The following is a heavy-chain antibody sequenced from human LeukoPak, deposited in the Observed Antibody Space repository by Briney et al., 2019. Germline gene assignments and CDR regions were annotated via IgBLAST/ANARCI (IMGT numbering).Heavy chain of an antibody. Sequence: GGSLRLSCPASGFTFRSYAMSWVRLAPGKRLEWVSAISGSGGSTYYADSVKGRFTISRDNSKNTLSLQMNSLRAEDTAVYYCATLWFGELGLYWGQGTLVSVSS. CDR2: ISGSGGST. CDR3: ATLWFGELGLY. V-gene: IGHV3-23*01. D-gene: IGHD3-10*01. CDR1: GFTFRSYA. J-gene: IGHJ4*02.